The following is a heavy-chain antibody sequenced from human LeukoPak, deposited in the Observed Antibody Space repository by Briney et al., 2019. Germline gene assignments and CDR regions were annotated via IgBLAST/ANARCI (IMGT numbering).Heavy chain of an antibody. Sequence: GGSLRLSCAAPGFTFSSYGMHWVRQAPGKGLEWVAVIRYDGSNKYYADSVKGRFTISRDNSKNTLYLQMNSLRAEDTAVYYCAKDGLYGSGNMDVWGKGTTVTVSS. V-gene: IGHV3-33*06. J-gene: IGHJ6*03. CDR2: IRYDGSNK. CDR3: AKDGLYGSGNMDV. D-gene: IGHD3-10*01. CDR1: GFTFSSYG.